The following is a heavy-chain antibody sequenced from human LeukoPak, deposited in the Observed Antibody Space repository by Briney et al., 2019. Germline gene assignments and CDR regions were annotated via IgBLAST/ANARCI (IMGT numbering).Heavy chain of an antibody. CDR2: IYHSGST. Sequence: KSSETLSLTCAVSGGSISSGGYSWSLIRQPPGKGLEWIGYIYHSGSTYYNPSLKSRVTISVDRSKNQFSLTLSSVTAADTAVYYCASSGWYLSDYYYGMDVWGQGTTVTASS. D-gene: IGHD6-19*01. CDR3: ASSGWYLSDYYYGMDV. J-gene: IGHJ6*02. V-gene: IGHV4-30-2*01. CDR1: GGSISSGGYS.